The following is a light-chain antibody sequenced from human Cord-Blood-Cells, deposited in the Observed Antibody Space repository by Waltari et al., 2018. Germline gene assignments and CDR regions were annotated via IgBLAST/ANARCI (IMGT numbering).Light chain of an antibody. V-gene: IGKV2-24*01. J-gene: IGKJ1*01. CDR2: KIS. CDR1: QRLVHSDGNTY. Sequence: DIVMTQTPLSSPVTLGQPASISCRSSQRLVHSDGNTYLRWLQQRPGQAPRLLIYKISNRVSGVPDRFSGSGSGTDFTLKISRVEAEEVGVYYCMKATHFPQTFGQGTKVEIK. CDR3: MKATHFPQT.